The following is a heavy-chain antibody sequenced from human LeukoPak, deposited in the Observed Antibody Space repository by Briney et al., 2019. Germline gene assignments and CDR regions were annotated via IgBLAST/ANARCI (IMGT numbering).Heavy chain of an antibody. Sequence: PGGSLRLSCAASGFIFSDYYMSWIRQAPGKGLEWVSYISSNGIDTNNADSVKGRFTISRDNSKNTVYLEMNSLRAEDTAVYYCARDLKTSGWYGDFDYWGQGTLVTVSS. CDR1: GFIFSDYY. CDR2: ISSNGIDT. CDR3: ARDLKTSGWYGDFDY. J-gene: IGHJ4*02. V-gene: IGHV3-11*05. D-gene: IGHD6-19*01.